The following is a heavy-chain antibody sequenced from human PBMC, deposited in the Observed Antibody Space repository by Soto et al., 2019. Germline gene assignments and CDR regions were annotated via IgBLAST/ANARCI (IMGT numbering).Heavy chain of an antibody. CDR2: IRGSGVST. V-gene: IGHV3-23*01. CDR3: AKDRSGGWSDDAFDI. CDR1: GFTFSSYA. D-gene: IGHD6-19*01. Sequence: GRSLRLSCAASGFTFSSYAMSWVRQAPGKGLEWVSGIRGSGVSTYYSDSVEGRFTISRDNSKNTLYLQMNGLRAEDTAMYYCAKDRSGGWSDDAFDIWGQGTMVTVSS. J-gene: IGHJ3*02.